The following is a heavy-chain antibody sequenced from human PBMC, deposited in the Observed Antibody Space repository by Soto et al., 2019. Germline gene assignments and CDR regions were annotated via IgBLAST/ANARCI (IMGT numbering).Heavy chain of an antibody. Sequence: QVQLVQSGAEVKKPGSSVKVSCTASGGTFSSYTISWVRQVPGQGLEWMGRIIPMLRMANFAQNFQGRVTMTADESTSTAYMGLSGLRSEDTAVYYCATNYGSGSTHFDYWGQGTLVTVSS. J-gene: IGHJ4*02. D-gene: IGHD3-10*01. V-gene: IGHV1-69*02. CDR2: IIPMLRMA. CDR1: GGTFSSYT. CDR3: ATNYGSGSTHFDY.